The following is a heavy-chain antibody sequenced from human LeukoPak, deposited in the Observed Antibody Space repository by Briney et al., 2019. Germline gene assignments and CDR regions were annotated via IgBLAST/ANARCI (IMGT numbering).Heavy chain of an antibody. CDR3: ARGRAYYDILTGYYMHDAFDI. CDR2: IYYSGST. Sequence: PSETLSLTCTVSGGSISSYYWNWIRQPPGKGLEWIGYIYYSGSTNYNPSLKSRVTISVDTSKNQFSLKLSSVTAADTAVYYCARGRAYYDILTGYYMHDAFDIWSQGTMVTVSS. V-gene: IGHV4-59*01. D-gene: IGHD3-9*01. CDR1: GGSISSYY. J-gene: IGHJ3*02.